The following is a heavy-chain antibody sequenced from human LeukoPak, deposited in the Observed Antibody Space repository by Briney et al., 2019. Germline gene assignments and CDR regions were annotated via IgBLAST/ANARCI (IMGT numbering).Heavy chain of an antibody. CDR3: CTKRGLFD. V-gene: IGHV3-15*01. CDR2: IKSKADGGTT. Sequence: GGSLRLSCAASGFSFGDAWMSWVRQAPGKGLEWIGRIKSKADGGTTDYAAPVKTRFTISRDDSKNTLYLEMNSLKTEDTAVYYCCTKRGLFDWGQGTLVTVSS. CDR1: GFSFGDAW. D-gene: IGHD3-16*01. J-gene: IGHJ4*02.